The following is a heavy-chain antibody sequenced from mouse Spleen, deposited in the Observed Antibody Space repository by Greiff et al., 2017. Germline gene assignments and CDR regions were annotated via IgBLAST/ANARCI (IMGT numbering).Heavy chain of an antibody. V-gene: IGHV2-9-1*01. J-gene: IGHJ4*01. CDR3: ARNWGYYRNAMDY. CDR1: GFSLTSYA. CDR2: IWTGGGT. Sequence: VQVVESGPGLVAPSQSLSITCTVSGFSLTSYAISWVRQPPGKGLEWLGVIWTGGGTNYNSALKSRLSISKDNSKSQVFLKMNSLQTDDTARYYCARNWGYYRNAMDYWGQGTSVTVSS. D-gene: IGHD2-12*01.